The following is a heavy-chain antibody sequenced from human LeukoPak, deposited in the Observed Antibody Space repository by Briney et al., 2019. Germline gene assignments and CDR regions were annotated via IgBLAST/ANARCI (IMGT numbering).Heavy chain of an antibody. V-gene: IGHV3-64*01. D-gene: IGHD1-26*01. CDR3: ARSSGTVGATTFDY. Sequence: GGSLRLSCAASGFTFSSFSMHWVRQAPGKGLEYISAISSDGGGTYYANSVKGRFTISRDNSKNTLYLQMGSLRAEDMALYYCARSSGTVGATTFDYWGQGTLVTVSS. J-gene: IGHJ4*02. CDR2: ISSDGGGT. CDR1: GFTFSSFS.